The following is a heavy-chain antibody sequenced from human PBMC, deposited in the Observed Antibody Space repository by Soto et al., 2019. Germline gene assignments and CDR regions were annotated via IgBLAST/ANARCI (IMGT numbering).Heavy chain of an antibody. CDR1: DASISSYH. Sequence: PSETLCLTCTVSDASISSYHWSWIRQPPGKGLEWIGNIYYSGSTNYNPSLKSRVTISVDTSKNQFSLKLSSVTAADTAVYYCASGYSGYEPHDAFDIWGQGTMVTVSS. J-gene: IGHJ3*02. CDR2: IYYSGST. CDR3: ASGYSGYEPHDAFDI. D-gene: IGHD5-12*01. V-gene: IGHV4-59*01.